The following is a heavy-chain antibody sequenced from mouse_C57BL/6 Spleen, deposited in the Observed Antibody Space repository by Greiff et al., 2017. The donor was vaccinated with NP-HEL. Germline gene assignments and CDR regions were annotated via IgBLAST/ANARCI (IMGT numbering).Heavy chain of an antibody. D-gene: IGHD2-1*01. CDR3: ARRDIYYVNYGYFDV. CDR1: GYTFTDYN. V-gene: IGHV1-18*01. CDR2: INPNNGGT. Sequence: EVQLQQSGPELVKPGASVKIPCKASGYTFTDYNMDWVKQSHGKSLEWIGDINPNNGGTNYNQKFKGKATLTVDKSSSTAYMVLRSLTSEDTAVSYCARRDIYYVNYGYFDVWGTGTTVTVSS. J-gene: IGHJ1*03.